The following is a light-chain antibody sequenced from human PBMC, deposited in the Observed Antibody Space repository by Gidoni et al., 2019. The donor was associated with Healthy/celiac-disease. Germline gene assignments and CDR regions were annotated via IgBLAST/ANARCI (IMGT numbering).Light chain of an antibody. J-gene: IGLJ3*02. V-gene: IGLV1-40*01. CDR3: QSYDSSLSGSGV. CDR1: SSNIGAGYD. CDR2: GNS. Sequence: QSVLTQPPSVSGAPGQRVTISCTGRSSNIGAGYDVHWYQQLPGKAPKLLIYGNSNRPSGVPDRFSGSKSGTSASLAITGLQAEDEADYYCQSYDSSLSGSGVFGGGTKLTVL.